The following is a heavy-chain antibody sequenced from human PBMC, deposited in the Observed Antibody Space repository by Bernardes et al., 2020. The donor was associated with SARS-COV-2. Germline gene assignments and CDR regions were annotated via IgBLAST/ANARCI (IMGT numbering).Heavy chain of an antibody. V-gene: IGHV3-33*01. D-gene: IGHD4-17*01. CDR3: ATEDGEWLES. CDR1: GFIFSDYT. Sequence: GGSLRLSRVTSGFIFSDYTMHWVRQAPGKGLEWVAVIWHDGSREYYVDSVKGRFAISRDNSNNTLYLQMNNLRVEDTALYRCATEDGEWLESWGQGTLVTVSS. CDR2: IWHDGSRE. J-gene: IGHJ5*01.